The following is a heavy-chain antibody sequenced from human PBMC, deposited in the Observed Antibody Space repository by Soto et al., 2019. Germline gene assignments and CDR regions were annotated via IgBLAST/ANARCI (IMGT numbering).Heavy chain of an antibody. Sequence: GGSLRLSCAVSGFTFSTYSMNWVRQAPGKGLEWVSYISSSSTIYYADSVKGRFTISRDNAKNSLFLQMNSLRAEDTAVYYCAREVGQLGYDYWGQGTLVTVSS. J-gene: IGHJ4*02. CDR3: AREVGQLGYDY. D-gene: IGHD6-6*01. CDR2: ISSSSTI. V-gene: IGHV3-48*01. CDR1: GFTFSTYS.